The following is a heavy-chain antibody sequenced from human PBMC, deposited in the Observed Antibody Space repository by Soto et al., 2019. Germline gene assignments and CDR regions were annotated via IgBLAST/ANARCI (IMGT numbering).Heavy chain of an antibody. J-gene: IGHJ6*02. V-gene: IGHV1-8*01. Sequence: ASVKVSCKASEYTFTSYDIDWVRQATGQGLEWMGWMNPNSGKTGYAQKFQGRLIMTRNTSITTAYMELSSLRSDDTAVYYCARSRGTGGVGYYYGLDLWGQGTTVTVSS. CDR1: EYTFTSYD. D-gene: IGHD3-16*01. CDR3: ARSRGTGGVGYYYGLDL. CDR2: MNPNSGKT.